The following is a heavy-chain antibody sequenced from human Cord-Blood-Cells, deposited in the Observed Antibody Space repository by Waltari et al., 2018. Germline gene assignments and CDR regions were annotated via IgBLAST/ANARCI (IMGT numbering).Heavy chain of an antibody. CDR1: GYTFTSYY. V-gene: IGHV1-46*01. D-gene: IGHD1-26*01. CDR2: INPSGGST. Sequence: QVQLVQSGAEVKKPGASVKVSCKASGYTFTSYYMHWVRQAPGQGLEWMGIINPSGGSTSYAQKFQGRVTMTRDTSTSTVYMELSSLRSEDTAVYYSARESGSYDSFDYWGQGTLVTVSS. J-gene: IGHJ4*02. CDR3: ARESGSYDSFDY.